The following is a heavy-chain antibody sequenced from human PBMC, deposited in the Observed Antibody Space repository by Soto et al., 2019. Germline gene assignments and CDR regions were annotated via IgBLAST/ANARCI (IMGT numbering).Heavy chain of an antibody. CDR3: ATEGEMSGASDWADYFDH. CDR2: IKRKSDHGTT. Sequence: EMQLVESGGGLVEPGGSLRLSCAASGFAFSHVWMTWVRQAPGKGLEWVGRIKRKSDHGTTDYAAAVKGRFTISRDDSKNTRYLQMDSLNSEDTAVYYCATEGEMSGASDWADYFDHWGRGTLVTVSS. V-gene: IGHV3-15*01. D-gene: IGHD2-15*01. J-gene: IGHJ4*01. CDR1: GFAFSHVW.